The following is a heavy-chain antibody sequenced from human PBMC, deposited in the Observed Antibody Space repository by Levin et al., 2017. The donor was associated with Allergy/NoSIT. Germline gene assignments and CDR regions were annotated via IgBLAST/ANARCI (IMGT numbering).Heavy chain of an antibody. V-gene: IGHV3-33*01. Sequence: GSLRLSCAASGFTFSSYGMHWVRQAPGKGLEWVAIIWYDGSQTFYADSVKGRFTIARDNSKNSLYLQMNTLRGEDTAVYYCARDDSSMAVTGPVVASWGQGTLVTVSS. J-gene: IGHJ4*02. CDR3: ARDDSSMAVTGPVVAS. D-gene: IGHD6-19*01. CDR2: IWYDGSQT. CDR1: GFTFSSYG.